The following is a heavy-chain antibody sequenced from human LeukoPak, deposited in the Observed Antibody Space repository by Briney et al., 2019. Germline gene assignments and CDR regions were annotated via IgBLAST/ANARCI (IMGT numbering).Heavy chain of an antibody. V-gene: IGHV3-23*01. CDR3: AKGPDDYGDYGVDY. D-gene: IGHD4-17*01. CDR1: GLTFSSYA. J-gene: IGHJ4*02. CDR2: ISGSGGST. Sequence: QAGGSLRLSCAASGLTFSSYAMSWVRQAPGKGLEWVSAISGSGGSTYYADSVKGRFTISRDNSKNTLYLQMNSLRAEDTAVYYCAKGPDDYGDYGVDYWGQGTLVTVSS.